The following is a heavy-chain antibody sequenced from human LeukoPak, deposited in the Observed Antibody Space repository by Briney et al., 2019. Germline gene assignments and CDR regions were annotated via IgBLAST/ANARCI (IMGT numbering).Heavy chain of an antibody. CDR1: GGSIYISNYF. CDR2: NYYSGST. CDR3: ARHKREIAVAGLNAFDI. J-gene: IGHJ3*02. Sequence: SETLSLTCTVSGGSIYISNYFWAWIRQPPGKGLEWIGSNYYSGSTYYNPSLKSRVTISVDTSKNQFSLKLSSVTAADTAVYYCARHKREIAVAGLNAFDIWGQGTMVTVSS. V-gene: IGHV4-39*01. D-gene: IGHD6-19*01.